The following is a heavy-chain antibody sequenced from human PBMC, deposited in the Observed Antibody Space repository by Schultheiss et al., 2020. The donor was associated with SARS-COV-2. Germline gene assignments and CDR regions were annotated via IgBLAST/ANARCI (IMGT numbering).Heavy chain of an antibody. D-gene: IGHD4-11*01. CDR1: GGSFSGYY. V-gene: IGHV4-34*01. CDR2: INHSGST. CDR3: ARGTPWLQSLGHYYYGMDV. Sequence: SETLSLTCAVYGGSFSGYYWSWIRQPPGKGLEWIGEINHSGSTNYNPSLKSRVTMSVDTSKNQFSLKLSSVTAADTAVYYCARGTPWLQSLGHYYYGMDVWGQGTTVTVSS. J-gene: IGHJ6*02.